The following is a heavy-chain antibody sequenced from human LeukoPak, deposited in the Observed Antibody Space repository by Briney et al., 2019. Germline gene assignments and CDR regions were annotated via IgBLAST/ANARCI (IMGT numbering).Heavy chain of an antibody. CDR3: ARVKSLELYMDV. J-gene: IGHJ6*03. V-gene: IGHV3-21*01. CDR1: GFTFSSYA. D-gene: IGHD1-7*01. Sequence: PGGSLRLSCAASGFTFSSYAMSWVRQAPGKGLEWVSSISSSSSYIYYADSVKGRFTISRDNAKNSLYLQMNSLRAEDTAVYYCARVKSLELYMDVWGKGTTVTVSS. CDR2: ISSSSSYI.